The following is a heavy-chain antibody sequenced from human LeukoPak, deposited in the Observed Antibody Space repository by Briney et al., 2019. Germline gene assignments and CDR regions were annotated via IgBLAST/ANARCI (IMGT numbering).Heavy chain of an antibody. CDR1: GYTFTGYY. J-gene: IGHJ5*02. CDR3: AREDQPTYYYDSSGWNKNWFDP. V-gene: IGHV1-2*02. CDR2: INPNSGGT. Sequence: ASVKVSCKASGYTFTGYYMHWVRQAPGQGLEWMGWINPNSGGTNYAQKFQGRVTMTRDTSISTAYMELSSLRSEDTAVYYCAREDQPTYYYDSSGWNKNWFDPWGQGTLVTVSS. D-gene: IGHD3-22*01.